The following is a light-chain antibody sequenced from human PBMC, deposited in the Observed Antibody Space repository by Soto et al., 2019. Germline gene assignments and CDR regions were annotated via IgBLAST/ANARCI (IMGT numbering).Light chain of an antibody. V-gene: IGLV1-44*01. J-gene: IGLJ2*01. CDR3: AAWDGSLDVVF. Sequence: QSALTQPPSASGTPGQRVTISCSGSSSNIGTNTVIWYQQFPGSAPQLLLYNTNQRPSGVPGRFSGSKSGTSASLAISGLQYEDETDYYCAAWDGSLDVVFFGGGTKLTVL. CDR2: NTN. CDR1: SSNIGTNT.